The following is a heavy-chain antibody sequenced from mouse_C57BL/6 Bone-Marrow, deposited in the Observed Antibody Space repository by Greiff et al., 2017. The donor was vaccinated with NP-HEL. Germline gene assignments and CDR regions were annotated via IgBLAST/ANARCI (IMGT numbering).Heavy chain of an antibody. CDR3: ARRGYYGNYLDY. V-gene: IGHV1-61*01. J-gene: IGHJ2*01. CDR1: GYTFTSYW. D-gene: IGHD2-1*01. CDR2: IYPSDSET. Sequence: QVQLQQPGAELVRPGSSVKPSCKASGYTFTSYWMDWVKQRPGQGLEWIGNIYPSDSETHYNQKFKDKATLTVDKSSSTAYMQLSSLTSEDSAVYYCARRGYYGNYLDYWGQGTTLTVSS.